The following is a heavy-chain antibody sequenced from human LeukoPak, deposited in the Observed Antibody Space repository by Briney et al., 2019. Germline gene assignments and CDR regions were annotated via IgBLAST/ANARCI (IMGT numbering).Heavy chain of an antibody. CDR3: ARMVGLRLGELSFHY. D-gene: IGHD3-16*02. Sequence: SQTLSLTCTVSGGSISSGGYYWSWIRQHPGKGLEWIGYIYYSGSTYYNPSLKSRVTISVDTSKNQFSLKLSSVTAADTAVYYCARMVGLRLGELSFHYWGHGTLVTVSS. CDR1: GGSISSGGYY. V-gene: IGHV4-31*03. CDR2: IYYSGST. J-gene: IGHJ4*01.